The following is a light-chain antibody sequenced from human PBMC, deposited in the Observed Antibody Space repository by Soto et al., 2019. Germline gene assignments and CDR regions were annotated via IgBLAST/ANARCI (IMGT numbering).Light chain of an antibody. CDR3: SSYPSSSTLGV. V-gene: IGLV2-14*01. CDR2: DVS. CDR1: SSDVGGYTY. Sequence: QSALTQPASVSGSPGQSITISCTGTSSDVGGYTYVSWYQQHPGKAPKLMIYDVSNRPSGVSNRFSGSKSGNTASLTISGLQAEDEADYYCSSYPSSSTLGVFGGGTKLTVL. J-gene: IGLJ2*01.